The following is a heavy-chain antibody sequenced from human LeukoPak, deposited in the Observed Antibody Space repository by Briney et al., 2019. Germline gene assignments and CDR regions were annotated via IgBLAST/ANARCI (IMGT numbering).Heavy chain of an antibody. CDR1: GFTFDDYA. J-gene: IGHJ4*02. CDR2: ISWNSGSI. V-gene: IGHV3-9*01. Sequence: GGSLRLSCAASGFTFDDYAMHWIRQAPGKGLEWIAGISWNSGSIGYADSVKRRFTISRDNAKNTLYLQMNSLRAEDTALYYCAKDRPRSGWYYFDYWGQGTLVIVSS. CDR3: AKDRPRSGWYYFDY. D-gene: IGHD6-19*01.